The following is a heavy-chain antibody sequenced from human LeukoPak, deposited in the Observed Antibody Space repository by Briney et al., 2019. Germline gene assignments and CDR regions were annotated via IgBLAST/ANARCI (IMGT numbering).Heavy chain of an antibody. Sequence: GGSLRLSCAASGFTFSTYWMQWVCQAPGKGLVWVSRLSTDGSTTMYADSVMGRFTISRDNAKNTLYLQMNSLRADDTAIYYCTRISAGRVFDSWGQGTLVTVSS. D-gene: IGHD6-6*01. J-gene: IGHJ4*02. V-gene: IGHV3-74*03. CDR1: GFTFSTYW. CDR2: LSTDGSTT. CDR3: TRISAGRVFDS.